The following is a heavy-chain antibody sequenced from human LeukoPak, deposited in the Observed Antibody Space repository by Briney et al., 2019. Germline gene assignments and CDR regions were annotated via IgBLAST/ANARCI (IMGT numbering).Heavy chain of an antibody. D-gene: IGHD1-1*01. Sequence: SETLSLTCAVCGGSFSGYYWSWIRQPPGKGLEWIGEINHSGSTNYNPSLKSRVTISVDTSKNQFSLKLSSVTAADTAVYYCARGRKPRKTGRSCSYFDYWGQGTLVTVSS. J-gene: IGHJ4*02. V-gene: IGHV4-34*01. CDR3: ARGRKPRKTGRSCSYFDY. CDR2: INHSGST. CDR1: GGSFSGYY.